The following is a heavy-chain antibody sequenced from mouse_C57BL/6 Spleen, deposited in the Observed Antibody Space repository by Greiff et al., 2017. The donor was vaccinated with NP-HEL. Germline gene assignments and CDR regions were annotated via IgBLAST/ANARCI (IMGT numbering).Heavy chain of an antibody. CDR2: IYPGDGDT. V-gene: IGHV1-82*01. CDR3: ARLDGYYGAY. CDR1: GYAFSSSW. Sequence: QVQLKESGPELVKPGASVKISCKASGYAFSSSWMNWVKQRPGKGLEWIGRIYPGDGDTNYNGKFKGKATLTADKSSSTAYMQLSSLTSEDSAVYFCARLDGYYGAYWGQGTLVTVSA. J-gene: IGHJ3*01. D-gene: IGHD2-3*01.